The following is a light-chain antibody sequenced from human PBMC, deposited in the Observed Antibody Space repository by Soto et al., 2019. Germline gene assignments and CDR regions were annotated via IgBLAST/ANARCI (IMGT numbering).Light chain of an antibody. J-gene: IGKJ4*01. CDR2: GAS. CDR3: QQSNSWPLP. CDR1: QSVSRK. Sequence: GMSPSLATLSVSQGERATLSCRASQSVSRKLAWYQQTRGQAPRLLIFGASYRATGIPARFSGSGSGTEFTLIISSLQSEDFALYCCQQSNSWPLPFGGVTNV. V-gene: IGKV3D-15*01.